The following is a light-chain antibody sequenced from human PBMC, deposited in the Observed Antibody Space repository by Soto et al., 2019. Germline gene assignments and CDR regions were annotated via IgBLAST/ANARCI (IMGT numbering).Light chain of an antibody. V-gene: IGKV3-20*01. CDR3: QHFDSSLNT. CDR1: QSVSSRS. CDR2: GTS. J-gene: IGKJ2*01. Sequence: EIVLTQSPGTLSLSPGERATLSCRASQSVSSRSLAWYQQKPGQAPRLVMYGTSTRATGIPDRFSGSGSGTDFTLTISRLEPEDFAVYYCQHFDSSLNTFGQGTKLEIK.